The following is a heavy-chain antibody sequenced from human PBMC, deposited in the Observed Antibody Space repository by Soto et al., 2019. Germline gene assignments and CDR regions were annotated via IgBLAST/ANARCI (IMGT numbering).Heavy chain of an antibody. CDR2: ISYDGSNK. CDR1: GFTFSSYG. J-gene: IGHJ3*02. V-gene: IGHV3-30*18. D-gene: IGHD6-19*01. CDR3: AKDPYSSGRGAFDI. Sequence: QVQLVESGGGVVQPGRSLRLSCAASGFTFSSYGMHWVRQAPGKGLEWVAVISYDGSNKYYADSVKGRFTIPRDNSKNTLYLQMNSLRAEDTAVYYCAKDPYSSGRGAFDIWGQGTMVTVSS.